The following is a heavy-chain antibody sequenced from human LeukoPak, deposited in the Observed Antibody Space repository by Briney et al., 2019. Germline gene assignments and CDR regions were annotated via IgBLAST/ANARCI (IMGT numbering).Heavy chain of an antibody. V-gene: IGHV4-59*08. D-gene: IGHD3-22*01. CDR1: GDSISNYY. CDR3: ARGPRDYFDYNFFHP. CDR2: IYYGGST. Sequence: SETLSLTCSVSGDSISNYYWSWIRQSPGKGLEWIGYIYYGGSTVYNPSLKSRVIISVDTSKKEFSLNVMSVTAADTAVYYCARGPRDYFDYNFFHPWGQGTLVTVSS. J-gene: IGHJ5*02.